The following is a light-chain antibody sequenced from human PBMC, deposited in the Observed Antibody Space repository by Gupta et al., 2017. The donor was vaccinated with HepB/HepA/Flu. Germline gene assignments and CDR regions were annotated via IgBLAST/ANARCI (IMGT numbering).Light chain of an antibody. CDR2: STN. J-gene: IGLJ3*02. V-gene: IGLV8-61*01. CDR3: VWDMGSGIWV. CDR1: SCSVSPSYY. Sequence: QTVVTQEPSVSVSPGGTVTLTCGLSSCSVSPSYYPSWYQQTPGHAPRTLIYSTNTRSSGVPDRFSGSILGNRAALTITGAQADEESEYYCVWDMGSGIWVFGGGTKLTVL.